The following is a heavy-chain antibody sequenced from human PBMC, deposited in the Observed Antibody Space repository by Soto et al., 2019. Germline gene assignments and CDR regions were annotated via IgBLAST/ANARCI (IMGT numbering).Heavy chain of an antibody. CDR1: GGSFSGYY. CDR3: ARTMVGARAGYFDY. CDR2: INHSGST. D-gene: IGHD1-26*01. V-gene: IGHV4-34*01. J-gene: IGHJ4*02. Sequence: QVQLQQWGAGLLKPSETLSLTCAVYGGSFSGYYWSWIRQPPGKGLEWIGEINHSGSTNYNPSLKSRVTISVDTSKNQFSLKLSSVTAADTAVYYCARTMVGARAGYFDYWGRGTLVTVSS.